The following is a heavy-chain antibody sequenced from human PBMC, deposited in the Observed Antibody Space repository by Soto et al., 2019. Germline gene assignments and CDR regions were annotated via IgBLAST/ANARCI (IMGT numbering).Heavy chain of an antibody. Sequence: GESLKISCKGSGYSFTSYWIGWVRQMPGKGLEWMGIIYPGDSDTRYSPSFQGQVTISADKSISTAYLQWSSLKASDTAMYYCATVTLRSRYSSSWYAFDIWGQGTMVTVSS. J-gene: IGHJ3*02. CDR2: IYPGDSDT. D-gene: IGHD6-13*01. CDR3: ATVTLRSRYSSSWYAFDI. CDR1: GYSFTSYW. V-gene: IGHV5-51*01.